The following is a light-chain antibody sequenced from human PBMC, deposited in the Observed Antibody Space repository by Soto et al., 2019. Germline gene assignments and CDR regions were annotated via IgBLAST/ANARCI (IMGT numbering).Light chain of an antibody. CDR2: GAS. Sequence: EILLAQNTGTLSLSPEDRATLSCRASQSVTSNYLAWYQQKPGQAPRLLVYGASSRATGISDRFSGSGSGTDFTLTISRLEPEDFAVYYCQHYVSPPITFGQGTRLE. J-gene: IGKJ5*01. CDR3: QHYVSPPIT. V-gene: IGKV3-20*01. CDR1: QSVTSNY.